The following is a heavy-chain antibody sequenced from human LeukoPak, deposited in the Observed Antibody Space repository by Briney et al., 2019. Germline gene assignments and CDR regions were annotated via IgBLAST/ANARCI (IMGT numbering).Heavy chain of an antibody. CDR2: IYPGDSET. J-gene: IGHJ4*02. V-gene: IGHV5-51*01. Sequence: GESLKISCQGSGYSFTNYWIGWVRQMPGKGLEWMGIIYPGDSETRYSPSFQGQVTIAADKSISTAYLQWSSLKASDTAIYYCASILLGFCSGNDCPFDYWGQGTLVTVSS. CDR3: ASILLGFCSGNDCPFDY. CDR1: GYSFTNYW. D-gene: IGHD2-15*01.